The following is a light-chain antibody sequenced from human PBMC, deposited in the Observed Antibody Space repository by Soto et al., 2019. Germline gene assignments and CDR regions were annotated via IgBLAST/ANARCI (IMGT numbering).Light chain of an antibody. V-gene: IGLV2-11*01. CDR1: SSDIGGYNY. J-gene: IGLJ1*01. CDR2: DVS. CDR3: SSYTSNYV. Sequence: QSVLTQPRSVSGSPGQSVTISCTGTSSDIGGYNYVSWYQQYPGKAPKLMIYDVSNRPSGVSNRFSGSKSGNTASLTISGLQAEDEADYYCSSYTSNYVFGTGTKVTVL.